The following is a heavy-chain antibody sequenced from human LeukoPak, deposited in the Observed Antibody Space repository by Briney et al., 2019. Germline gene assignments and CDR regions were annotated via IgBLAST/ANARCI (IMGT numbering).Heavy chain of an antibody. Sequence: GGSLRLSCAASGFTFSSYSMSWVRQAPGKGLEWVSGISGSGGSTYYADSVKGRFTISRDNSKNTLYLQMNSLRAEDTAVYYCARNPTTAYYYYYMDVWGKGTTVTVSS. CDR1: GFTFSSYS. D-gene: IGHD4-17*01. CDR3: ARNPTTAYYYYYMDV. J-gene: IGHJ6*03. V-gene: IGHV3-23*01. CDR2: ISGSGGST.